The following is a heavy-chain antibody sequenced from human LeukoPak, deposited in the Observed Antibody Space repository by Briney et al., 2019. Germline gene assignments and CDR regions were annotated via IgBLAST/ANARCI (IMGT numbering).Heavy chain of an antibody. Sequence: GGSLRLSCAASGFTLSSYSMNWVRQAPGKGLEWVSSISSSSSYIYYADSVKGRFTISRDNAKNSLYLQMNSLRAEDTAVYYCAKGTYYDILTGYYLDYWGQGTLVTVSS. J-gene: IGHJ4*02. V-gene: IGHV3-21*04. CDR1: GFTLSSYS. CDR2: ISSSSSYI. D-gene: IGHD3-9*01. CDR3: AKGTYYDILTGYYLDY.